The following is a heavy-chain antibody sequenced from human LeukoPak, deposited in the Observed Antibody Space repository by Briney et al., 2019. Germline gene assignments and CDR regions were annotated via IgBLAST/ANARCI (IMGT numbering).Heavy chain of an antibody. CDR2: FDPEDGET. Sequence: ASVKVSCKVSGYTLTELSMHWVRQAPGKGLEWMGGFDPEDGETIYAQKFQGRVTMTEDTSTDTAYMELSSLRSEDTAVYYCATRPTVTTRYGMDVWGQGTTVTVS. V-gene: IGHV1-24*01. CDR1: GYTLTELS. J-gene: IGHJ6*02. CDR3: ATRPTVTTRYGMDV. D-gene: IGHD4-17*01.